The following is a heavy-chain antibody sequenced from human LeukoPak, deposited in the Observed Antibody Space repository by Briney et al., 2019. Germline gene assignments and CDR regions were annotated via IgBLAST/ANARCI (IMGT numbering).Heavy chain of an antibody. J-gene: IGHJ4*02. CDR2: INHSGST. Sequence: PSETLSLTCAVYGGSFSGYYWSWIRQPPGKGLEWIGEINHSGSTNYNPSLKSRVTIPVDTSKNQFSLKLSSVTAADTAVYYCARGRVREAVAGFDYWGQGTLVTVSS. V-gene: IGHV4-34*01. D-gene: IGHD6-19*01. CDR3: ARGRVREAVAGFDY. CDR1: GGSFSGYY.